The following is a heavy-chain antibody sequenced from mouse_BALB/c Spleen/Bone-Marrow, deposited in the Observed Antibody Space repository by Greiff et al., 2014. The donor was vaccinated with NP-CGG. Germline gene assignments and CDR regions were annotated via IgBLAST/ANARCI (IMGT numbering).Heavy chain of an antibody. CDR3: ARDGNWPFAY. D-gene: IGHD4-1*01. V-gene: IGHV1-55*01. J-gene: IGHJ3*01. CDR2: IYPGSGGN. Sequence: QVQLQQSGAELVKPGTSVKLSCKASGYNFTSYWINWVKLRPGQGLEWIGDIYPGSGGNHKNEKFKTKATLTVDTSSSTAYMQLSSLASEDSALYYGARDGNWPFAYWGQGTLVTVSA. CDR1: GYNFTSYW.